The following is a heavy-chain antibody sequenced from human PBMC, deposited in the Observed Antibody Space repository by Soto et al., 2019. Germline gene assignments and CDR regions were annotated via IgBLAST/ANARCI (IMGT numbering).Heavy chain of an antibody. V-gene: IGHV4-4*02. CDR2: IYQTAST. D-gene: IGHD3-22*01. Sequence: SETLSLTCAVSGVSICSSNCCDWVRQSPGKGLEWIGEIYQTASTNYNPSLKSRVTISVDKSKNQFSLKLSSVTAAHTAVYYCARELFEFPLYDRSGYNDYYGQGTLVTVS. CDR1: GVSICSSNC. CDR3: ARELFEFPLYDRSGYNDY. J-gene: IGHJ4*02.